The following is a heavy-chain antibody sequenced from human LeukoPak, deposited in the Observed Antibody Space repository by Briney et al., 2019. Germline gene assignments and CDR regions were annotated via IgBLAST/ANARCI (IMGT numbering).Heavy chain of an antibody. CDR1: GGSISSYY. Sequence: SETLSLTCTVSGGSISSYYWSWIRQPPGKGLEWIGYIYYSGSTNYNPSLKSRVTISVDMSKNQFSLKLSSVTAADTAVYYCERVPNYYGSGSYFDYWGQGTLVTVSS. V-gene: IGHV4-59*01. CDR3: ERVPNYYGSGSYFDY. J-gene: IGHJ4*02. D-gene: IGHD3-10*01. CDR2: IYYSGST.